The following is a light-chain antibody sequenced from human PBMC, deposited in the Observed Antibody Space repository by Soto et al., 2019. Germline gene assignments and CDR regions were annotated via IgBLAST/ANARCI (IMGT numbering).Light chain of an antibody. Sequence: QSVLTQPPSASGTPGQTVTISCSGSSFNIGFNYVYWYQQRPGMAPKLLIHSNDERPSGVPDRFSGSKSGTSASLAISGLRSDDAAEYYCAAWDDSLSGGVFGTGTKVTVL. J-gene: IGLJ1*01. V-gene: IGLV1-47*02. CDR2: SND. CDR1: SFNIGFNY. CDR3: AAWDDSLSGGV.